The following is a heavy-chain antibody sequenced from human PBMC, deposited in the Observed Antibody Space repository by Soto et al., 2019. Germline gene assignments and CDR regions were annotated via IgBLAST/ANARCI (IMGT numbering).Heavy chain of an antibody. CDR1: GYTFTNYW. Sequence: GESLKISCKGFGYTFTNYWIGWVLQMPGKGPEWMGIIYPGESDTKYNPSFQGQVTISADKSITTTYLQWSSLKPSDTAIDYCGASIFYYGMDVWGQGTRVTVAS. CDR3: GASIFYYGMDV. CDR2: IYPGESDT. V-gene: IGHV5-51*01. J-gene: IGHJ6*02.